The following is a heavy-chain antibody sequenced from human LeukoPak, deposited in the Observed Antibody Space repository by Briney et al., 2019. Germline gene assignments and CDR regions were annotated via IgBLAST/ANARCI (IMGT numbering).Heavy chain of an antibody. D-gene: IGHD2-2*01. CDR3: ARRYCSSTSCPQDY. Sequence: ASVKVSCKASGYIFISYGISWVRQAPGQGLEWMGWISAYNGNTNYAQKLQGRVTMTTDTSTSTAYMELRSLRSDDTAVYYCARRYCSSTSCPQDYWGQGTLVTVSS. CDR1: GYIFISYG. J-gene: IGHJ4*02. CDR2: ISAYNGNT. V-gene: IGHV1-18*01.